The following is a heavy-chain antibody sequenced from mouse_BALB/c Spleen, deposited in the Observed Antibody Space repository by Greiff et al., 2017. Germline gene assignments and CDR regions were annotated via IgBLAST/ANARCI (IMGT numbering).Heavy chain of an antibody. CDR2: IRSKSNNYAT. Sequence: EVQLVETGGGLVQPKGSLKLSCAASGFTFNTNAMNWVRQAPGKGLEWVARIRSKSNNYATYYADSVKDRFTISRDDSQSMLYLQMNNLKTEDTAMYYCVRDRDSDYYGSLDYWGQGTTLTVSS. D-gene: IGHD1-1*01. CDR1: GFTFNTNA. V-gene: IGHV10S3*01. CDR3: VRDRDSDYYGSLDY. J-gene: IGHJ2*01.